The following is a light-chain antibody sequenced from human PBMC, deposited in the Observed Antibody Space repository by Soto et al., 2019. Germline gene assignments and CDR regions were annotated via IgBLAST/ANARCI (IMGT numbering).Light chain of an antibody. J-gene: IGLJ1*01. CDR3: QSHDSSLHASV. CDR2: GNT. Sequence: QSVLTQPPSVSGAPLQRVTISCTGSSSNIGAGYDVHWYLQLPGTAPKLLIYGNTNRPSGVPDRFSGSKSGSSASLAITGLQAEDEADYYCQSHDSSLHASVFGTGTKVTVL. CDR1: SSNIGAGYD. V-gene: IGLV1-40*01.